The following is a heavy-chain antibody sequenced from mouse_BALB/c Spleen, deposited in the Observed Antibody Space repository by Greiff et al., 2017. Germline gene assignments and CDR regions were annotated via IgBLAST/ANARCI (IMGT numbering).Heavy chain of an antibody. CDR3: AEEGVRLRLQGYAMDY. V-gene: IGHV2-3*01. Sequence: QVQLKESGPGLVAPSQCLSITCTVSGFSLTSYGVSWVRQPPGKGLEWLGVIWGDGSTNYHSALISRLSISKDNSKGQVFLKLNRQQTDDTATYYCAEEGVRLRLQGYAMDYWGQGTSVTVSS. CDR2: IWGDGST. J-gene: IGHJ4*01. D-gene: IGHD1-2*01. CDR1: GFSLTSYG.